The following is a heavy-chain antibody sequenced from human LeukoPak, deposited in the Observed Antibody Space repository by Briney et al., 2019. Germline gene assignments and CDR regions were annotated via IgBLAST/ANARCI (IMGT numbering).Heavy chain of an antibody. CDR2: IWYDGSNK. V-gene: IGHV3-33*06. D-gene: IGHD4-11*01. CDR3: AKDLNYDAFDI. Sequence: GGSLRLSCAASGFTFSSYGMHWVRQAPGKGLEWVAVIWYDGSNKYYADSVRGRFTISRDNSKNTLYLQMNSLRAEDTAVYYCAKDLNYDAFDIWGQGTMVTVSS. CDR1: GFTFSSYG. J-gene: IGHJ3*02.